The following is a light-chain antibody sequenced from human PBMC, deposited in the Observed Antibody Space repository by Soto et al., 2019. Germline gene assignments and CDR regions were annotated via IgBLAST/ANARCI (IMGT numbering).Light chain of an antibody. J-gene: IGKJ1*01. CDR2: QTS. CDR1: QYINTR. CDR3: HQRQSWPRT. V-gene: IGKV3-11*01. Sequence: EIVLNQSPGTLSLSPGERATLYCRASQYINTRLAWYQHRPGQAPRLLIYQTSIRAAGIPARFSASGTGTDFTLTISDVQPEDFAVYYCHQRQSWPRTFGQGTKVDIK.